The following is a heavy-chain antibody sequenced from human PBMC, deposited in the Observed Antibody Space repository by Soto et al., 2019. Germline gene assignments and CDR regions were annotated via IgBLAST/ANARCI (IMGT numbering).Heavy chain of an antibody. CDR2: ISAYNGNT. D-gene: IGHD3-10*01. CDR3: ATQRITMVRGDADAFDI. CDR1: GYTFTSYG. Sequence: QVQLVQSGAEVKKPGASVKVSCKASGYTFTSYGISWVRQAPGQGLEWMGWISAYNGNTNYAQKLQGRVTMTTDTFTSTAYMELRSLRSDDTAVYYCATQRITMVRGDADAFDIWGQGTMVTVSS. V-gene: IGHV1-18*01. J-gene: IGHJ3*02.